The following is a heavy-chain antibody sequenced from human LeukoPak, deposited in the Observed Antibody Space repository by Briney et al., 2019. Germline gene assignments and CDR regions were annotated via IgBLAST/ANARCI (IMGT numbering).Heavy chain of an antibody. CDR3: ASAVPYSPGAIRMYNWNYVAYRESGSGL. D-gene: IGHD1-7*01. Sequence: SETLSLTCTVSGGSISSYYWSWIRQPPGKGLEWIGYIYYSGSTNYNPSLKSRVTISVDTSKNQFSLKLSSVTAAHTAVYYCASAVPYSPGAIRMYNWNYVAYRESGSGLWGKGTRVNVS. J-gene: IGHJ4*02. CDR1: GGSISSYY. CDR2: IYYSGST. V-gene: IGHV4-59*01.